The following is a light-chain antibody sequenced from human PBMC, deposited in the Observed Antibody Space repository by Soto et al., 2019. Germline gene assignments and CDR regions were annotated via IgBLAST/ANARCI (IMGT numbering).Light chain of an antibody. J-gene: IGLJ1*01. CDR2: NNN. Sequence: QSVLTQPPPASGTPGQTVIISCSGSRSDIGSNSVNWYQHLPGTAPKLLIYNNNQRPSGVPDRFSGSKSGTSASLAISGLQSEDEADYYCAAWDDSLTGPVFGTGTKLTVL. CDR1: RSDIGSNS. V-gene: IGLV1-44*01. CDR3: AAWDDSLTGPV.